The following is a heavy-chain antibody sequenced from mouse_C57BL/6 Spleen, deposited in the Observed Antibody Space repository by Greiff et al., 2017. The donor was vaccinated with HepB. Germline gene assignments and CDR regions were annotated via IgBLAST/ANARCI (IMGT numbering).Heavy chain of an antibody. V-gene: IGHV1-7*01. CDR2: LNPSSGYT. CDR1: GYTFTSYW. CDR3: ARWRGLDYFDY. Sequence: QVQLKESGAELAKPGASVKLSCKASGYTFTSYWMHWVKQRPGQGLEWIGYLNPSSGYTKYNQKFKDKATLPADKSSSTAYMQLSSLTYEDSAVYYCARWRGLDYFDYWGKGTTLTVSS. J-gene: IGHJ2*01.